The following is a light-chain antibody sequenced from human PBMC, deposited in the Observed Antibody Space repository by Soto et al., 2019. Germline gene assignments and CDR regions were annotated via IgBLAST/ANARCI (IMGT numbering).Light chain of an antibody. CDR3: QQYGRSPGT. CDR2: GAS. CDR1: QSVSSSY. V-gene: IGKV3-20*01. Sequence: EIVLTQSPGTLSLSPGERATLSCRASQSVSSSYLAWYQQKPGQAPRLLIYGASSRATGIPDRFSGSGSGTDFTLTISRLEPEDFAVYFLQQYGRSPGTFGQGTKVEI. J-gene: IGKJ1*01.